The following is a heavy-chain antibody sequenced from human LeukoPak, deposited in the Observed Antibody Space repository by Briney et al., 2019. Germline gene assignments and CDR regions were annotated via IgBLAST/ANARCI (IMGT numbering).Heavy chain of an antibody. Sequence: PGGSLRLSCAASGFTFSSYAMHWVRQAPGKGLEWVALIWHDGSDKYYTDSVKGRFTISRDNSKNTLYLQMNSLRAEDTAVYYCARRFYYYYMDVWGKGTSVTVSS. CDR1: GFTFSSYA. CDR3: ARRFYYYYMDV. CDR2: IWHDGSDK. V-gene: IGHV3-30*04. J-gene: IGHJ6*03.